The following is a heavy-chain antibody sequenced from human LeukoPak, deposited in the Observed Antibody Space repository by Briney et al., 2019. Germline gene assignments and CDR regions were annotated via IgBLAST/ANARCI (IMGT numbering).Heavy chain of an antibody. V-gene: IGHV3-64*01. CDR1: GFTFSTYA. Sequence: PGGALRLSCAASGFTFSTYAMHWVRQAPGKGLEYVSTLSTNGGSRYYANFVKGRFTISRDNSKNTLYLQMGSLRPEDMAVYYCARSITIIAGWFDTWGQGTLVTVSS. D-gene: IGHD3-22*01. CDR2: LSTNGGSR. CDR3: ARSITIIAGWFDT. J-gene: IGHJ5*02.